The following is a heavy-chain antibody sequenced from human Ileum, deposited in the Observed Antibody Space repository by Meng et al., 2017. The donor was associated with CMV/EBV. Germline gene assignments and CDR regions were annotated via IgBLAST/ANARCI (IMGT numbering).Heavy chain of an antibody. V-gene: IGHV5-51*01. D-gene: IGHD2-2*02. Sequence: GGSLRPSGKGSGYSFISYWFGWSRQIPGKGLEGMGIIYPGDSDTRYSPSFQGQVTISADKSISTNYLQWTTLKPSATAMYYGARRGYCSSTSCYMRRRGYYYGMDVWGQGTTVTVSS. CDR1: GYSFISYW. CDR2: IYPGDSDT. J-gene: IGHJ6*02. CDR3: ARRGYCSSTSCYMRRRGYYYGMDV.